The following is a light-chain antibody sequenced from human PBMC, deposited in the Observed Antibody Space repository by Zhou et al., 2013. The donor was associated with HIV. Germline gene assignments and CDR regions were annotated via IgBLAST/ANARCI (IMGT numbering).Light chain of an antibody. Sequence: QSALTQPASVSGSPGQSITISCTGTSSDVGGYNFVSWYQQYPAKAPKLMIYDVTKRPSGISNRFSGSKSGNTASLTISGLQAEDEADYYCCSYAGSYTHVFGTGTKVTVL. V-gene: IGLV2-23*02. CDR2: DVT. J-gene: IGLJ1*01. CDR3: CSYAGSYTHV. CDR1: SSDVGGYNF.